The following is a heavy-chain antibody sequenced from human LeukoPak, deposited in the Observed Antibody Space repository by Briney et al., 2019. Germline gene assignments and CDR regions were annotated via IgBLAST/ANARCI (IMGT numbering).Heavy chain of an antibody. CDR1: GGSISSYY. CDR2: IYYSGST. CDR3: ARLVPYSFGFGDRGFDY. D-gene: IGHD3-10*01. J-gene: IGHJ4*02. Sequence: SETLSLTCTVSGGSISSYYWSWIRQPPGKGLEWIGYIYYSGSTNYNPSLKSRVTISVDTSKNQFSLKLSSVTAADTAVYYCARLVPYSFGFGDRGFDYWGQGTLVTVSS. V-gene: IGHV4-59*08.